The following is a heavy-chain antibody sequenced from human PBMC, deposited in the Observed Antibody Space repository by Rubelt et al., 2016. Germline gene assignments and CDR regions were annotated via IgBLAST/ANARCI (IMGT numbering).Heavy chain of an antibody. CDR2: ISYDGSNK. Sequence: GKGLEWVTVISYDGSNKYYADSVKGRFTISRENAKNALYLQMNSLSVEDTAVYFCARARSASHADGFDIWGQGTMVTVSS. CDR3: ARARSASHADGFDI. V-gene: IGHV3-30*04. J-gene: IGHJ3*02.